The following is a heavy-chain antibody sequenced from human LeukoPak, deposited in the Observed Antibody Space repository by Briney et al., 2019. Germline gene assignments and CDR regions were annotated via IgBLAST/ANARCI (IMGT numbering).Heavy chain of an antibody. Sequence: GSLRLSCAASGFTFSDYYMSWIRQPPGKGLEWIGEINHSGSTNYNPSLKSRVTISVDTSKNQFSLKLSSVTAADTAVYYCVGITIFGVVIILTYYYYMDVWGKGTTVTVSS. CDR1: GFTFSDYY. CDR3: VGITIFGVVIILTYYYYMDV. J-gene: IGHJ6*03. V-gene: IGHV4-34*08. CDR2: INHSGST. D-gene: IGHD3-3*01.